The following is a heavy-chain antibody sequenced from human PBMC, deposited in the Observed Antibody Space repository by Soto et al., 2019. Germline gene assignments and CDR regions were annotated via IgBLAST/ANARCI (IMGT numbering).Heavy chain of an antibody. CDR2: VSPIFHTT. Sequence: QVQLVQSGAEVKKPGSSVKVSCKAAGGTLNSYAINWVRQAPGQGLEWLGGVSPIFHTTNYAQRFQDRLTIAADASTRTGYMELSSLTSEDTAVYYCARDRRGTYYYYGMDVWGQGTTVIVSS. V-gene: IGHV1-69*01. D-gene: IGHD1-1*01. CDR1: GGTLNSYA. CDR3: ARDRRGTYYYYGMDV. J-gene: IGHJ6*02.